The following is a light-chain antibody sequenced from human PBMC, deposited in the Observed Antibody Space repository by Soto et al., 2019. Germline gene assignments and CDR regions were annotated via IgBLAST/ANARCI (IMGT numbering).Light chain of an antibody. CDR3: QQFNNYPIT. V-gene: IGKV1-9*01. Sequence: DVQLTQSPSFRSASVGDSVAITCRASQGITNYLAWYQQKPGKAPKLLIYAASTLQSEVPSRFSGSGSGTEFTLTISSLQPEDFATYYCQQFNNYPITFGQGTRLEIK. CDR2: AAS. J-gene: IGKJ5*01. CDR1: QGITNY.